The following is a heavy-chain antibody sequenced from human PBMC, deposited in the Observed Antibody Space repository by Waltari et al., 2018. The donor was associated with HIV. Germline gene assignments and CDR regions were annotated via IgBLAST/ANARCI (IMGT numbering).Heavy chain of an antibody. D-gene: IGHD3-3*01. V-gene: IGHV3-49*05. CDR3: ARDRTTFGVMIPHR. CDR1: GFTFGTSA. J-gene: IGHJ5*02. CDR2: IRSEAYGGTA. Sequence: EVLLVESGGELVTPGQSLRLSCPNSGFTFGTSAMNWLRQAPERGLEWVSFIRSEAYGGTAEYAAPVKGRFTVSRDDSKNITYLQMKSLRTDDTGIYYCARDRTTFGVMIPHRWGQGTLVTVSS.